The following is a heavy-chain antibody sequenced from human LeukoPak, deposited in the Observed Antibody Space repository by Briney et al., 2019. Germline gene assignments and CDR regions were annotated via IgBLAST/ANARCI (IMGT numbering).Heavy chain of an antibody. D-gene: IGHD4-17*01. CDR1: GESFSGDY. Sequence: SETLSLTCGVYGESFSGDYWSWIRQPPGKGLEWIGQINHSGSSNYNPSLKGRVNISVDTSKNQFSLKLSSVTAADTAIYYCAREGSTVTFDYWGQGALVTVSS. J-gene: IGHJ4*02. V-gene: IGHV4-34*01. CDR2: INHSGSS. CDR3: AREGSTVTFDY.